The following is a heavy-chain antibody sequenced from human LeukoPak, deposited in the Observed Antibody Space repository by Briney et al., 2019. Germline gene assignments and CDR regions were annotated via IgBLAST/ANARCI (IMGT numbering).Heavy chain of an antibody. D-gene: IGHD2-15*01. Sequence: SETLSLTCTVSAGAISSYYWSWIRQPPGKGLEWIGYIYYSGSTNYNPSLKSRVTISVDTSKNQFSLKLSSVTAADTAVYYCARAPGYCSGGSCYYDGMDVWGQGTTVTVSS. J-gene: IGHJ6*02. V-gene: IGHV4-59*01. CDR2: IYYSGST. CDR1: AGAISSYY. CDR3: ARAPGYCSGGSCYYDGMDV.